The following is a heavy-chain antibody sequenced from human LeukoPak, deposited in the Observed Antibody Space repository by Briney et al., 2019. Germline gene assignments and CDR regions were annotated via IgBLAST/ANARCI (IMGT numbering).Heavy chain of an antibody. Sequence: PSQTLSLTCTVPGVSISGGDYYSIWIRQPPGKGLEWIGYIYYSGNTYYNPSLKSRVTISVDTSKNQFSLKLSSVTAADKAVYYCSREFVVAATVEYWGQGTLVTVSS. J-gene: IGHJ4*02. CDR2: IYYSGNT. CDR1: GVSISGGDYY. V-gene: IGHV4-30-4*01. CDR3: SREFVVAATVEY. D-gene: IGHD2-15*01.